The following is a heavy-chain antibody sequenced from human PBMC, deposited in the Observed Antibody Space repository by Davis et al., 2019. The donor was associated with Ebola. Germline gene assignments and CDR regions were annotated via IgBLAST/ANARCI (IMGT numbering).Heavy chain of an antibody. D-gene: IGHD2-2*01. CDR2: IYYIGTT. V-gene: IGHV4-30-4*01. J-gene: IGHJ5*02. CDR3: ARNSTTSGWFDP. CDR1: GGSINDGYYY. Sequence: PSETLSLTCTVPGGSINDGYYYWSWVRQTPGKGLEWIGHIYYIGTTHYNPSLGSRLTMSIETSKNQFHLHLTSVTAADTDVYYCARNSTTSGWFDPWGQGTVVTVSS.